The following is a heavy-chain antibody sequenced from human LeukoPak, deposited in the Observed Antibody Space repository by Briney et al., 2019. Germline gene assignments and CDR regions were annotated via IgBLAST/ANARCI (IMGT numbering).Heavy chain of an antibody. CDR3: ARGRGYDSGAYNYAFSDY. J-gene: IGHJ4*02. D-gene: IGHD3-22*01. Sequence: PGGSLRLSCAASRFTFSNYGMHWVRQAPGKGLEWVAVICYDGSNKYYADSVKGRFTISRDNSKNTLYLQMNSLRAEDTAVYYCARGRGYDSGAYNYAFSDYWGQGTLVTVSS. CDR1: RFTFSNYG. CDR2: ICYDGSNK. V-gene: IGHV3-33*01.